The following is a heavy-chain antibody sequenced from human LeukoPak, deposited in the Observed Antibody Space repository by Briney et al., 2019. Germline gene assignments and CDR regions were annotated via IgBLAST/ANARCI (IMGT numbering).Heavy chain of an antibody. J-gene: IGHJ4*02. Sequence: GGSLRLSCAASGFTFSDYCMSWIRQAPGKGLEWVSYISSSGSTIYYADSVKGRFTISRDNAKNSLYLQINSLRAEDTAVYYCARDLIVVAGPWDLFDYWGQGTLVTVSS. CDR1: GFTFSDYC. D-gene: IGHD6-19*01. CDR3: ARDLIVVAGPWDLFDY. CDR2: ISSSGSTI. V-gene: IGHV3-11*01.